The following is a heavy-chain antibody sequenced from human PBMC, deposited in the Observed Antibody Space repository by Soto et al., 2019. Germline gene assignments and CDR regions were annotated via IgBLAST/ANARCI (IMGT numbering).Heavy chain of an antibody. CDR1: GGSISNSNW. Sequence: SETLSLTCGVFGGSISNSNWWTWVRQPPGKGLEWIGEIYHTGSTNYNSSLMSRVTISLDKPNNQFSLKLSSVTAAVTAVYYCAHRPIVGAAIWGQGTLVTVSS. CDR2: IYHTGST. V-gene: IGHV4-4*02. J-gene: IGHJ4*02. D-gene: IGHD1-26*01. CDR3: AHRPIVGAAI.